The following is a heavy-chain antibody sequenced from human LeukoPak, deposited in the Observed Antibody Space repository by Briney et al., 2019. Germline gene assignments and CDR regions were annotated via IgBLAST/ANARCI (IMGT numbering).Heavy chain of an antibody. V-gene: IGHV1-2*06. D-gene: IGHD2-2*01. Sequence: GASVKVSCKASGYTFTGYYMHWVRQAPGQGLEWMGRVNPNNGVPNYAQKFRGRVTMTRDTAISTFYMELSSLRSDDTAVYFCAREVGYSSSYYVRFDPWGQGTLVIVSS. CDR2: VNPNNGVP. CDR3: AREVGYSSSYYVRFDP. J-gene: IGHJ5*02. CDR1: GYTFTGYY.